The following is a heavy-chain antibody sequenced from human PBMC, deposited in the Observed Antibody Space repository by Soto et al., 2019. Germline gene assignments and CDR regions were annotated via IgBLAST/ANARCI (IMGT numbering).Heavy chain of an antibody. J-gene: IGHJ3*02. CDR2: VYYGGAIFYSGNI. Sequence: NPSETLSLTCTVSGDSISSSNSHWGWTRQPPGKGLEYIGSVYYGGAIFYSGNIYYNPSLKSRVTISVDTSKNQFSLRLSSVTAAGTGVYYCVRYDRINMKPYSPEGFHIWGQGTMVTVSS. D-gene: IGHD3-3*02. V-gene: IGHV4-39*01. CDR1: GDSISSSNSH. CDR3: VRYDRINMKPYSPEGFHI.